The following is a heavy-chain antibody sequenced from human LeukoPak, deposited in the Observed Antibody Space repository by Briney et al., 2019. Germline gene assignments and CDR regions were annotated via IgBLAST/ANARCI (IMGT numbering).Heavy chain of an antibody. D-gene: IGHD6-13*01. CDR2: IYPGGSET. J-gene: IGHJ3*02. Sequence: GESLKISCKGLGYSFSSYWNAWVRQRPGKGLEWMGIIYPGGSETRYDPSFQGQVTISADSSTSTAYLQWSSLKASDTAMYYCARPGSSSWYGDAFDIWGQGTMVTVSS. CDR3: ARPGSSSWYGDAFDI. V-gene: IGHV5-51*01. CDR1: GYSFSSYW.